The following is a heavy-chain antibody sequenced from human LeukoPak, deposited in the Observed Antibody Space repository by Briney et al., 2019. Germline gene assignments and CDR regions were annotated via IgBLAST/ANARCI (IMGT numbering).Heavy chain of an antibody. J-gene: IGHJ5*02. CDR1: GFTFSSYS. V-gene: IGHV3-7*01. CDR2: IKQDGSEK. Sequence: PGGSLRLSCAASGFTFSSYSMSWVRQAPGKGLEWVANIKQDGSEKYYVDSVKGRFTISRDNAKNSLYLQMNSLRAEDTAVYYCARGANYYGSGSYYNPYWFDPWGQGTLVTVSS. D-gene: IGHD3-10*01. CDR3: ARGANYYGSGSYYNPYWFDP.